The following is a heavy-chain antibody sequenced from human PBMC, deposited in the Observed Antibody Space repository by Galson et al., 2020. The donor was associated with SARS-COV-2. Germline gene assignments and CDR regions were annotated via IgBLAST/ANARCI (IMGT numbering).Heavy chain of an antibody. Sequence: ASVKVSCKASGYTFNNYALNWVRQAPGQGLEWMAWINTNTGNPTYAQGFTGRFVFSLDTSISTAYLQISCLKAEDTAVYYCARGAGAWFGELLDYWGQGTLVTVSS. CDR3: ARGAGAWFGELLDY. V-gene: IGHV7-4-1*02. J-gene: IGHJ4*02. CDR2: INTNTGNP. D-gene: IGHD3-10*01. CDR1: GYTFNNYA.